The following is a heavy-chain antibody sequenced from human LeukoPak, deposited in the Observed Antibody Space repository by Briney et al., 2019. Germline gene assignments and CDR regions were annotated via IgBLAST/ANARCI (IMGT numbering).Heavy chain of an antibody. CDR2: IYHSGST. D-gene: IGHD4-17*01. CDR1: GGSISSGGYS. CDR3: ARVVYGDYADWFDP. J-gene: IGHJ5*02. Sequence: SETLSLTCAVSGGSISSGGYSWSWIRQPPGKGLEWIGYIYHSGSTYYNPSLKSRVTISVDRSKNQFSLKLSSVTAADTAVYYCARVVYGDYADWFDPWGQGTLVTVSS. V-gene: IGHV4-30-2*01.